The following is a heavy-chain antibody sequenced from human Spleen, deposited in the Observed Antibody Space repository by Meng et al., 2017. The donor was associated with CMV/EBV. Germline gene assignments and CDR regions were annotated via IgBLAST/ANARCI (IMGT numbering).Heavy chain of an antibody. CDR2: IRYDGSNK. J-gene: IGHJ6*02. CDR3: ARDRNGMDV. CDR1: GFTFSTFG. Sequence: GESLKISCAASGFTFSTFGMHWVRQAPGKGLEWVAFIRYDGSNKYYADSVKGRFTISRDNSKNTLYLQMNSLRAEDTAVYYCARDRNGMDVWGQGTTVTVSS. V-gene: IGHV3-30*02.